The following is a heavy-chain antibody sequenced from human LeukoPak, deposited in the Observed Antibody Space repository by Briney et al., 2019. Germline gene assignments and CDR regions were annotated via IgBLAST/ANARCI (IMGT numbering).Heavy chain of an antibody. CDR2: IYHNGST. J-gene: IGHJ5*02. V-gene: IGHV4-38-2*02. CDR1: GYSISSGYY. CDR3: ARGYSSSWYFNWFDP. Sequence: PSETLSLTCSVSGYSISSGYYWDWIRQSPGKGLEWIGTIYHNGSTYYNPSLKSRIAISVDTSKNQFSLKLSSVTAADTAVYYCARGYSSSWYFNWFDPWGEGTLVTVSS. D-gene: IGHD6-13*01.